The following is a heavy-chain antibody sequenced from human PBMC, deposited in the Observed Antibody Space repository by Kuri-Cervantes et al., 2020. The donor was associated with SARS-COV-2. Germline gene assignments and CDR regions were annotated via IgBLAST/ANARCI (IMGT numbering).Heavy chain of an antibody. D-gene: IGHD2-2*01. CDR2: INHSGST. CDR1: GGSFSGYY. Sequence: SESLSLTCAVYGGSFSGYYWSWIRQPPGKGLGWIGEINHSGSTNYNPSLKSRVTISVDTSKNQFSLKLSSVTAADTAVYYCARAAPDIVVVPAAKYFDYWGQGTLVTVSS. CDR3: ARAAPDIVVVPAAKYFDY. J-gene: IGHJ4*02. V-gene: IGHV4-34*01.